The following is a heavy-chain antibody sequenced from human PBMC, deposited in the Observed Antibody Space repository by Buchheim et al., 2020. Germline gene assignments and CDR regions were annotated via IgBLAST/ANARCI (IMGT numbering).Heavy chain of an antibody. CDR1: GFTFSSYG. CDR3: ARSTPEPNSSGWYRDYYYMDV. Sequence: QVQLVESGGGVVQPGRSLRLSCAASGFTFSSYGMHWVRQAPGKGLEWVAVIWYDGSNKYYADSVKGRFTISRDNSKNTLYLQMNSLRAEDTAVYYCARSTPEPNSSGWYRDYYYMDVWGKGTT. J-gene: IGHJ6*03. V-gene: IGHV3-33*01. D-gene: IGHD6-19*01. CDR2: IWYDGSNK.